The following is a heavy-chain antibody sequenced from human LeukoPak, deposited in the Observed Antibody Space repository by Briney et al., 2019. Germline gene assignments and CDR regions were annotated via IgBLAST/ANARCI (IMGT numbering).Heavy chain of an antibody. Sequence: ASVKVSCKASGYTFTGYYMHWVRQATGQGLEWMGWIDPNSGGTNYAQKFQGRVTMTRDTSISTAYMELSRLRSDDTAVYYCAREAGIAAAGYYYYGMDVWGQGTTVTVSS. CDR2: IDPNSGGT. J-gene: IGHJ6*02. CDR1: GYTFTGYY. D-gene: IGHD6-13*01. CDR3: AREAGIAAAGYYYYGMDV. V-gene: IGHV1-2*02.